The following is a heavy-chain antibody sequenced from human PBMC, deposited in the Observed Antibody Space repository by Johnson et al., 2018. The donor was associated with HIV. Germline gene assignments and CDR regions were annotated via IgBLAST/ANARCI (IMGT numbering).Heavy chain of an antibody. J-gene: IGHJ3*02. V-gene: IGHV3-7*01. CDR2: INQDGSEK. CDR3: ASLSGSGSYSGASAFDI. D-gene: IGHD1-26*01. CDR1: EFTFSSYW. Sequence: VQLVESGGGLVQPGGSLRLSCAASEFTFSSYWMSWVRQAPGKGLEWVAYINQDGSEKYYVDSVRGRFTISRDNAKNSLYLQMNSLRAEDTAVYYCASLSGSGSYSGASAFDIWGQGTMVTVSS.